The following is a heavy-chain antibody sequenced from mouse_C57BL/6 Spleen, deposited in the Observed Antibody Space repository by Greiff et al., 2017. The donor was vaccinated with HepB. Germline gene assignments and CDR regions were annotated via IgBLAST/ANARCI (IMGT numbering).Heavy chain of an antibody. CDR3: ARGDPDY. Sequence: EVKLMESGGGLVKPGGSLKLSCAASGFTFSDYGMHWVRQAPEKGLEWVAYISSGSSTIYYADTVKGRFTISSDNAKNTLFLQMTSLRSEDTAMYYCARGDPDYWGQGTTLTVSS. J-gene: IGHJ2*01. CDR2: ISSGSSTI. CDR1: GFTFSDYG. V-gene: IGHV5-17*01.